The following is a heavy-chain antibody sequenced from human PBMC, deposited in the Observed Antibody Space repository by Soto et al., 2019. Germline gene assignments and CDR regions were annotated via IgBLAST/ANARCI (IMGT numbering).Heavy chain of an antibody. Sequence: GGSLRLSCAASGFTFSRYSMDWVRQAPGKGLEWVSSISSTTNYIYYADSMKGRFTVSRDNAKNSVYLDMNSLSAEDTAVYYCARESEDPTSNFDYRGKGTLVTVSS. CDR3: ARESEDPTSNFDY. CDR2: ISSTTNYI. CDR1: GFTFSRYS. V-gene: IGHV3-21*01. J-gene: IGHJ4*02.